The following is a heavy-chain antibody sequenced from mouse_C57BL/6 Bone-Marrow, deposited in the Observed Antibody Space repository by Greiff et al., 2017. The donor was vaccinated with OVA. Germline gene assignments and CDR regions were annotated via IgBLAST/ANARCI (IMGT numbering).Heavy chain of an antibody. Sequence: EVHLVESGGGLVQPGGSLKLSCAASGFTFSDYGMAWVRPAPRRGPGWVAFISNLAYSLYYADTRTGRVTSSRENAKNTLYLEMSSLRAEDTAMYYCARGNYEGFYAMDYWGQGTSVTVSS. CDR3: ARGNYEGFYAMDY. J-gene: IGHJ4*01. CDR2: ISNLAYSL. CDR1: GFTFSDYG. D-gene: IGHD1-1*01. V-gene: IGHV5-15*01.